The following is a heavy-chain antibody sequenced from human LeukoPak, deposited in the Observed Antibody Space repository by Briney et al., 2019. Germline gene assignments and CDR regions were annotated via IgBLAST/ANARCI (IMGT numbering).Heavy chain of an antibody. V-gene: IGHV4-59*08. Sequence: SETLSLTCTVSGGSISSYYWGWIRQPPGKGLEWIGYIYYSGSTNYNPSLKSRVTISVDTSKNQFSLKLSSVTAADTAVYYCARYSYCSGGSCSKKPYYFDYWGQGTLVTVSS. CDR1: GGSISSYY. CDR3: ARYSYCSGGSCSKKPYYFDY. CDR2: IYYSGST. J-gene: IGHJ4*02. D-gene: IGHD2-15*01.